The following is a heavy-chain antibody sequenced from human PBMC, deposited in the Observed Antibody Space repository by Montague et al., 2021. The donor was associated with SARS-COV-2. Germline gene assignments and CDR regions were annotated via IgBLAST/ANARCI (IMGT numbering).Heavy chain of an antibody. CDR1: GGSTNGSY. Sequence: SETLSLTCTVSGGSTNGSYWCWIRQSPGKELEWIGYVHHTRSTSYTPSPRSRVTISIDTSKNQFSLKMTSVTTADTAVYFCARDLSRAFCEGTSCYSENWFDPWGKGTLVTVSS. D-gene: IGHD2-21*01. V-gene: IGHV4-59*01. CDR3: ARDLSRAFCEGTSCYSENWFDP. J-gene: IGHJ5*02. CDR2: VHHTRST.